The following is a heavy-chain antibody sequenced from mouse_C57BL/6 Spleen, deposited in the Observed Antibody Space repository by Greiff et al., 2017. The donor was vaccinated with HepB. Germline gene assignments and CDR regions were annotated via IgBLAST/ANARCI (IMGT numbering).Heavy chain of an antibody. V-gene: IGHV14-4*01. Sequence: EVQLQQSGAELVRPGASVKLSCTASGFNIKDDYMHWVKQRPEQGLEWIGWIDPENGDTEYASKFQGKATITADTSSNHAYLHPSSLTSEDTAVHYCTTNPPDYYGSRGAMDYWGQGTSVTVAS. CDR3: TTNPPDYYGSRGAMDY. CDR1: GFNIKDDY. D-gene: IGHD1-1*01. J-gene: IGHJ4*01. CDR2: IDPENGDT.